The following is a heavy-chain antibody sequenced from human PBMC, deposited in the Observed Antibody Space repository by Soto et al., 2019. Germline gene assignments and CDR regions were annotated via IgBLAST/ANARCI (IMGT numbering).Heavy chain of an antibody. D-gene: IGHD3-22*01. J-gene: IGHJ5*02. CDR3: VRGRTYYYDSSGANWFDP. CDR1: GGSFSGYY. CDR2: INHSGST. V-gene: IGHV4-34*01. Sequence: SETLSLTCAVYGGSFSGYYWSWIRQPPGKGLEWIGEINHSGSTNYNPSLKSRVTISVDTSKNQFSLKLSSVTAADTAVYYCVRGRTYYYDSSGANWFDPWGQGTLVTVSS.